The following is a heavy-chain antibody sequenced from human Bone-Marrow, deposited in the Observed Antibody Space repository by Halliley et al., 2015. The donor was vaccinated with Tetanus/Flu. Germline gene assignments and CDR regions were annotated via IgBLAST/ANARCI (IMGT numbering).Heavy chain of an antibody. J-gene: IGHJ6*02. CDR2: ISYRGSP. D-gene: IGHD2-21*01. Sequence: EWIGFISYRGSPYSTPSLKSRVTISVDTSNNQFSLKMSSVTAADTAVYYCARRRYFYYGLDVWGQGTTVTVSS. CDR3: ARRRYFYYGLDV. V-gene: IGHV4-30-4*01.